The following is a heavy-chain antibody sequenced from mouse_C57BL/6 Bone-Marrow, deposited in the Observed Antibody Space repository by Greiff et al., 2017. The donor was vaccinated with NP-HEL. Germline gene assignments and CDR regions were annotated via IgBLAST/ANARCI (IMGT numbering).Heavy chain of an antibody. V-gene: IGHV1-74*01. CDR3: APSRVFPTRFAY. CDR2: IHPSDSDT. J-gene: IGHJ3*01. Sequence: VQLQQPGAELVKPGASVKVSCKASGYTFTSYWMHWVKQRPGQGLEWIGRIHPSDSDTNYNQKFKGKATLTVDKSSSTAYMQLSSLTSEDSAVYYYAPSRVFPTRFAYGGQGTLVTVSA. CDR1: GYTFTSYW. D-gene: IGHD3-3*01.